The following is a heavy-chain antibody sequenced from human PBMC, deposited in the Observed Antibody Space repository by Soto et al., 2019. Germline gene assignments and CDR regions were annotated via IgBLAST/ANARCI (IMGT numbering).Heavy chain of an antibody. CDR2: IYWDDDT. CDR3: AHAYGGTSWPNDAFDV. V-gene: IGHV2-5*02. CDR1: GFSFSADGVG. Sequence: QITLKESGPTLVKPTQTLTLTCIFSGFSFSADGVGVGWIRQPPGKALEWLALIYWDDDTRYSPSLKSRLTITKDTSKNQVVLTMTNMYPVDTATYYCAHAYGGTSWPNDAFDVWGQGTVVTVSS. J-gene: IGHJ3*01. D-gene: IGHD2-2*01.